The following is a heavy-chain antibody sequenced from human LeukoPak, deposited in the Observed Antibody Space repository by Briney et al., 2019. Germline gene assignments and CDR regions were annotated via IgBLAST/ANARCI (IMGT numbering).Heavy chain of an antibody. Sequence: GGPLRLSCSASGFIFNMFGMHWFRQAPGKGLEWVALISKDGETYYTDSVKGRFTISRDTSTNTVNLQMDSLTSEDTAVYFCAGDDSGWITGKILYWGQGTLVSVSS. V-gene: IGHV3-30*04. CDR2: ISKDGET. J-gene: IGHJ4*02. D-gene: IGHD6-19*01. CDR1: GFIFNMFG. CDR3: AGDDSGWITGKILY.